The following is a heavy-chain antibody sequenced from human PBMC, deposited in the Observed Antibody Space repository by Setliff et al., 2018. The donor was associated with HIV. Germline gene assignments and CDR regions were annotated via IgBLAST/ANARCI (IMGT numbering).Heavy chain of an antibody. CDR3: ATDSSGYYSFDY. CDR1: GGSISSSSYY. V-gene: IGHV4-39*02. J-gene: IGHJ4*02. CDR2: FYYSGTT. Sequence: PSETLSLTCTVSGGSISSSSYYWGWIRQPPGKGLEWIGSFYYSGTTYYNPSLKSRVTISVDTSKNHFSLNLRSVTAADTAVYYCATDSSGYYSFDYWGQGTLVTVSS. D-gene: IGHD3-22*01.